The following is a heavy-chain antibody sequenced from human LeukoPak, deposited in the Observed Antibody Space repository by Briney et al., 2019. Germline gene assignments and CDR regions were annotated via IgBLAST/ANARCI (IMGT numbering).Heavy chain of an antibody. CDR1: GLTFSSYS. Sequence: GGSLRLSCAASGLTFSSYSMIWVRQAPGKGLEWVSVIYSGGSTYYADSVKGRFTISRDNSKNTLYLQMNSLRAEDTAVYYCAGRMGDYWGQGTLVTVSS. CDR2: IYSGGST. CDR3: AGRMGDY. J-gene: IGHJ4*02. V-gene: IGHV3-53*01. D-gene: IGHD3-16*01.